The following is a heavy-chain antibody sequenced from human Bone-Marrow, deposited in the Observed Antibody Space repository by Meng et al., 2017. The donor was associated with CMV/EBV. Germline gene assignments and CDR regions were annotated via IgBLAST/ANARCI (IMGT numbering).Heavy chain of an antibody. J-gene: IGHJ4*02. CDR2: IWYDGSNK. V-gene: IGHV3-33*06. D-gene: IGHD3-16*01. CDR3: AKDGSGGHFDC. CDR1: GFTFSSYG. Sequence: GESLKISCAASGFTFSSYGMHWVRQAPGKGLEWVAVIWYDGSNKHYADSVKDRFTVSRDNFKSTLYLQMNSLRAEDTAVYYCAKDGSGGHFDCWGQGTLVTVSS.